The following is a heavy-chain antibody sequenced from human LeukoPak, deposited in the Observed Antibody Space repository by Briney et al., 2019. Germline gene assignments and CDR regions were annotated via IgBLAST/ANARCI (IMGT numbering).Heavy chain of an antibody. V-gene: IGHV4-59*01. J-gene: IGHJ4*02. D-gene: IGHD3-10*01. CDR1: GGSISSYY. Sequence: PSETLSLTCTVSGGSISSYYWSWIRQPPGKGLEWIGYIYYSGSTNYNPSLKSRVTISVDTPKDQLSLKLSSVTAADTAVYFCARTPVFGLGNHYFDLWGQGTLVTVSS. CDR3: ARTPVFGLGNHYFDL. CDR2: IYYSGST.